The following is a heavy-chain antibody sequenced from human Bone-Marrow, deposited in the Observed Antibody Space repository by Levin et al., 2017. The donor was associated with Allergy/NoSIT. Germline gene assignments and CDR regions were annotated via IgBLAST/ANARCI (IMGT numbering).Heavy chain of an antibody. Sequence: ASVKVSCKASGYNFTGNYFHWVRQAPGQGLEWMGRITPKDGDTKYAEKFQGRVTMTRDTSISTAYMELSSLKSTDTALYFCARKMFLSGAFDLWGQGTMITVSS. J-gene: IGHJ3*01. CDR3: ARKMFLSGAFDL. CDR2: ITPKDGDT. CDR1: GYNFTGNY. D-gene: IGHD2/OR15-2a*01. V-gene: IGHV1-2*06.